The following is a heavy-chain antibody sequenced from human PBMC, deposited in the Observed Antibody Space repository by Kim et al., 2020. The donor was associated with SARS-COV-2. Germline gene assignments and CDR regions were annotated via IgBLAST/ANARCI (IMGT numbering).Heavy chain of an antibody. J-gene: IGHJ4*02. CDR2: ISSSSS. Sequence: GGSLRLSCAASGFSFSDYPMNWVRQAPGKGLEWVSYISSSSSRYADSMKGRFTISRDSAKNSLYLQMNSLRAEDTAVYFCARAGDLDYWGQGALVTVSS. CDR3: ARAGDLDY. V-gene: IGHV3-48*04. CDR1: GFSFSDYP. D-gene: IGHD3-10*01.